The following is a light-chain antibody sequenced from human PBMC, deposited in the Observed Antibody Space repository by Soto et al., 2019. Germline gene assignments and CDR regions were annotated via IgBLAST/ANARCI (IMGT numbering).Light chain of an antibody. J-gene: IGLJ3*02. CDR3: SSYTRTRTRV. CDR2: EVS. CDR1: SSDVGSYNL. Sequence: QSTLTQPASVSGSPGQSITISCTGTSSDVGSYNLVSWYQQHPGKAPKLMLYEVSNRPSGVSNRFSASKSGNTASLTISGLQAEDEADYCCSSYTRTRTRVFGGGTKLPVL. V-gene: IGLV2-14*02.